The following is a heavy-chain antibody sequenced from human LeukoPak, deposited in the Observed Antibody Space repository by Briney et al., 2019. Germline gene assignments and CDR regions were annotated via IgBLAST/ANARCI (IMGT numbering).Heavy chain of an antibody. V-gene: IGHV3-69-1*02. CDR1: GFTFSDYY. CDR2: ISSGSTI. D-gene: IGHD3-10*02. J-gene: IGHJ6*04. CDR3: AELGITMIGGV. Sequence: PGGSLRLSCAASGFTFSDYYMSWIRQAPGKGLEWLSYISSGSTIYYADSVKGRFTISRDNAKNSLYLQTNSLRAEDTAVYYCAELGITMIGGVWGKGTTVTISS.